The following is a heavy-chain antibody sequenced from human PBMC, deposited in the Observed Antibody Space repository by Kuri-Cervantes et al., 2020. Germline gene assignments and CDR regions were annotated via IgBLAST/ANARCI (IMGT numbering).Heavy chain of an antibody. CDR2: IYYSGST. CDR1: GGSISSYY. J-gene: IGHJ5*01. Sequence: SETLSLTCTVSGGSISSYYWSWIRQPPGKGLEWIGYIYYSGSTNYNPSLKSRVTISADSSKNQFSLNLSSVTAADTAAYYCAREIDYGDYGWFDSWGQGTLVTVSS. D-gene: IGHD4-17*01. V-gene: IGHV4-59*01. CDR3: AREIDYGDYGWFDS.